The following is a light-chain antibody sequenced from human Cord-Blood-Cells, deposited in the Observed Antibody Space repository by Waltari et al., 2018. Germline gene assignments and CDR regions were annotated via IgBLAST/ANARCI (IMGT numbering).Light chain of an antibody. CDR3: QQYYSYPRT. CDR1: QGISSY. J-gene: IGKJ1*01. Sequence: AIRMTQSPSSFSASTGDRVTITCRASQGISSYLASYQQKPGKAPNLLIYAASTLQSGVPSRFSGSGSGTDFTLTISCLQSEDFATYYCQQYYSYPRTFGQGTKVEIK. V-gene: IGKV1-8*01. CDR2: AAS.